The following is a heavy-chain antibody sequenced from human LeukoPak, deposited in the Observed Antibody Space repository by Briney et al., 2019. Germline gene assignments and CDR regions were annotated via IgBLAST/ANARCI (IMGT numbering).Heavy chain of an antibody. CDR3: ASAKRFDY. CDR1: GFAFSNYW. CDR2: IKQDGSEK. Sequence: GGSLRLSCAASGFAFSNYWMSWVRQAPGKGLEWVANIKQDGSEKYYVDSVKGRFTISRDNSKNTLYLQMNSLRAEDTAVYYCASAKRFDYWGQGTLVTVSS. V-gene: IGHV3-7*01. J-gene: IGHJ4*02.